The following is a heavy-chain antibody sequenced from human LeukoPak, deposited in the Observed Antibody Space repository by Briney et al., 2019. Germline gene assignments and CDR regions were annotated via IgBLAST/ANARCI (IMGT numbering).Heavy chain of an antibody. V-gene: IGHV4-4*07. Sequence: SETLSLTCTVSGGSISSYYWSWIRQPAGKGLEWIGRIYTIGSTDFNPSLKSRVTMSVDTSKNQISLKLSSVTAADTAVYYCATVSAVDYYHYYMDVWGKGTTVTVSS. D-gene: IGHD2/OR15-2a*01. J-gene: IGHJ6*03. CDR2: IYTIGST. CDR1: GGSISSYY. CDR3: ATVSAVDYYHYYMDV.